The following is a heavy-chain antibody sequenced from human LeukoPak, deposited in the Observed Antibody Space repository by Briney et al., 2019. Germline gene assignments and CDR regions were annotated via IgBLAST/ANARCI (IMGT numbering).Heavy chain of an antibody. J-gene: IGHJ4*02. V-gene: IGHV4-4*07. CDR3: ARADFWSGYYNY. D-gene: IGHD3-3*01. Sequence: SETLSLTCTVSGGSISGYYWNWIRQPAGKGLEWIGRVYTSGSSTYNPSLESRVTISLDKSKNQFSLKLSSVTAADTAVYYCARADFWSGYYNYWGQGTLVTVSS. CDR2: VYTSGSS. CDR1: GGSISGYY.